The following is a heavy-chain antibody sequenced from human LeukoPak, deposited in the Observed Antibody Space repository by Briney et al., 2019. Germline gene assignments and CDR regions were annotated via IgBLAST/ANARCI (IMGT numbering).Heavy chain of an antibody. J-gene: IGHJ4*02. CDR1: GYTFTSYY. Sequence: ASVKVSCKASGYTFTSYYMHWVRQAPGQGLEWMGIINPSGGSTSYAQKFQGRVTMTRDTSISTAYMELSRLTSDDTAVYYCARRRGSYSFDYWGQGTLVTVSS. V-gene: IGHV1-46*01. D-gene: IGHD1-26*01. CDR2: INPSGGST. CDR3: ARRRGSYSFDY.